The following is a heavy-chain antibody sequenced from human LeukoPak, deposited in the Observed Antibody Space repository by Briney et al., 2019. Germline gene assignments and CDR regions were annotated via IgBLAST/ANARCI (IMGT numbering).Heavy chain of an antibody. Sequence: ASVKVSCKASAYTFSNYLMHWVRQAPGQGLEWMGMIDPSGGSTGYAQKFQGRVTMTRDTSTSTVYMELSSLRSEDTAVYYCARDLGLRGVTNWFDTWGQGTLDTVSS. CDR1: AYTFSNYL. D-gene: IGHD3-10*01. J-gene: IGHJ5*02. V-gene: IGHV1-46*01. CDR2: IDPSGGST. CDR3: ARDLGLRGVTNWFDT.